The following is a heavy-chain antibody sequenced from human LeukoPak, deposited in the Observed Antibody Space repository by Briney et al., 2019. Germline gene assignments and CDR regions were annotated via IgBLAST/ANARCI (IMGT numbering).Heavy chain of an antibody. V-gene: IGHV4-4*02. D-gene: IGHD3-10*01. J-gene: IGHJ4*02. CDR1: GGSISSSNW. CDR3: ARGVAFYFGSGSPNY. Sequence: PSETLSLTCAVSGGSISSSNWYSWVRQPPGKGLEWIGEIYHSGSTNYNPSLKSRAIISVDPSKNLFSLRLSSVTAADTAVYYCARGVAFYFGSGSPNYWGQGTLVTVS. CDR2: IYHSGST.